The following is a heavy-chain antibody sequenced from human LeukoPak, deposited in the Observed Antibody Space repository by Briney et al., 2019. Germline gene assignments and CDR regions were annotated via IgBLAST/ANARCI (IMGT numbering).Heavy chain of an antibody. CDR2: IIPIFGTA. CDR3: ARVVPAAYIDY. D-gene: IGHD2-2*01. CDR1: GYTFTSYY. V-gene: IGHV1-69*13. J-gene: IGHJ4*02. Sequence: ASVKVSCKASGYTFTSYYMHWVRQAPGQGLEWMGGIIPIFGTANYAQKFQGRVTITADESTSTAYMELSSLRSEDTAVYYCARVVPAAYIDYWGQGTLVTVSS.